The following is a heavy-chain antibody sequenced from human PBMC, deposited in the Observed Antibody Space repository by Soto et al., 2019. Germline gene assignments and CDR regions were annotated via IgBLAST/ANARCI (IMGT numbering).Heavy chain of an antibody. J-gene: IGHJ5*02. CDR1: GGTFSSYA. V-gene: IGHV1-69*13. CDR3: ARANYYDSSGYSPPGFDP. CDR2: IIPIFGTA. D-gene: IGHD3-22*01. Sequence: SVKVYCKACGGTFSSYAIRWVGQAPGQRLEWMGGIIPIFGTANYAQNFQGRVTITADESTSTAYMELSSLRSEDTAVYYCARANYYDSSGYSPPGFDPWGQGTLVTVSS.